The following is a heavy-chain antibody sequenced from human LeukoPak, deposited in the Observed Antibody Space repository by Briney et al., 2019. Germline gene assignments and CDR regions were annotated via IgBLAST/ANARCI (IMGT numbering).Heavy chain of an antibody. CDR1: GFTFSSYW. J-gene: IGHJ4*02. V-gene: IGHV3-7*01. D-gene: IGHD2-21*02. Sequence: PGGSLRLSCSASGFTFSSYWMSWVRQAPGKGLEWVANINQDGSVKYHVDSVKGRFTISRDNARNSLYLQMNSLRAEDTAVYYCARGNIVVVTATSPSSYYFDYWGQGTLVTVSS. CDR3: ARGNIVVVTATSPSSYYFDY. CDR2: INQDGSVK.